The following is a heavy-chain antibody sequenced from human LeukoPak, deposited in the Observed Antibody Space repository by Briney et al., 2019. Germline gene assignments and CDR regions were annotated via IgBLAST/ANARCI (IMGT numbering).Heavy chain of an antibody. D-gene: IGHD1-26*01. J-gene: IGHJ6*03. CDR2: IYSGGST. CDR1: GFTVSSNY. V-gene: IGHV3-53*01. CDR3: ARVEKLLRYYYYYYMDV. Sequence: PGGSLRLSCAASGFTVSSNYMSWVRQAPGKGLEWVSVIYSGGSTYYADSVKGRFTISRDNSKNTLYLQMNSLRAEDTAVCYCARVEKLLRYYYYYYMDVWGKGTTVTVSS.